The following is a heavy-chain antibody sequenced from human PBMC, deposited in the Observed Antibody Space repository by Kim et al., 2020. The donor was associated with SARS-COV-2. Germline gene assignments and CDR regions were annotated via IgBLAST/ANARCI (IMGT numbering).Heavy chain of an antibody. CDR3: AKEKGYGDYRGYFDY. Sequence: GGSLRLSCAASGFTFSSYAMSWVRQAPGKGLEWVSAISGSGGSTYYVDSVKGRFTISRDNSKNTLYLQMNSLRAEDTAVYYCAKEKGYGDYRGYFDYWGQGTLVTVSS. CDR2: ISGSGGST. CDR1: GFTFSSYA. J-gene: IGHJ4*02. V-gene: IGHV3-23*01. D-gene: IGHD4-17*01.